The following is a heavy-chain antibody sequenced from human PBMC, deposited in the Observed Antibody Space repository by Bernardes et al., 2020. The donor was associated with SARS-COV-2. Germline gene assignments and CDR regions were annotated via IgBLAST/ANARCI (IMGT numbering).Heavy chain of an antibody. CDR3: AKSNMDILVEAAAFDV. CDR1: GFTFDDYA. CDR2: IRWDSGRI. V-gene: IGHV3-9*01. J-gene: IGHJ3*01. D-gene: IGHD2-15*01. Sequence: GGSLRLSCATSGFTFDDYAMHWVRQSPGKGLEWVSGIRWDSGRIEYADSVKGRFTISRDNAKTSLYLQMNSLRAEDTALYYCAKSNMDILVEAAAFDVWGRGTMVTVSS.